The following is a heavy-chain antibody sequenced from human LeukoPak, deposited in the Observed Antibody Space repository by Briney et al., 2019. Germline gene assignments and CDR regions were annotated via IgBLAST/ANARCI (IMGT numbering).Heavy chain of an antibody. Sequence: GASVKVSCKVSGYTLTELSMHWVRQAPGKGLEWMGGFDPEDGETIYAQKFQGRVTMTEDTSTDTAYMELSSLRSEDTAVYYCATAVSLVAGTPYDYWGQGTLVTVSS. J-gene: IGHJ4*02. V-gene: IGHV1-24*01. CDR1: GYTLTELS. D-gene: IGHD6-19*01. CDR3: ATAVSLVAGTPYDY. CDR2: FDPEDGET.